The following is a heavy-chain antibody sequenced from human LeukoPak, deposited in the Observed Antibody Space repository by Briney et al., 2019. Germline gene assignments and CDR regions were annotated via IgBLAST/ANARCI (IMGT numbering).Heavy chain of an antibody. V-gene: IGHV4-34*01. J-gene: IGHJ4*02. D-gene: IGHD3-9*01. CDR3: ARSKARTLLIDY. CDR1: SGSLSGYY. CDR2: ITHSGSP. Sequence: RPSETLSLTCGVSSGSLSGYYWRWIRQPPGGGLEWLGEITHSGSPNYNPSLKSRVTISGDTSKKQFSLNLKSVTAADTGVYYCARSKARTLLIDYWGQGTLVTVSS.